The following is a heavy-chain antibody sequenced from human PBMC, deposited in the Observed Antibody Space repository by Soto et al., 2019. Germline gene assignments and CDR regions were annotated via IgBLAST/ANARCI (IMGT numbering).Heavy chain of an antibody. J-gene: IGHJ3*02. CDR2: IYPGDSDT. Sequence: GESLKISCKGSGYSFTSYWIGWVRQMPGKGLEWMGIIYPGDSDTRYSPSFQGQVTISADKSISTAYLQWSSLKASDTAMYYCARIALHKHYDSSGKDNAFDIWGQGTMVTVSS. V-gene: IGHV5-51*01. CDR1: GYSFTSYW. CDR3: ARIALHKHYDSSGKDNAFDI. D-gene: IGHD3-22*01.